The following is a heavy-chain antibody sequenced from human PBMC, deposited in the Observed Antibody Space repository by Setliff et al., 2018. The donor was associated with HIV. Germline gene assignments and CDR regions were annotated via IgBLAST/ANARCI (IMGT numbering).Heavy chain of an antibody. J-gene: IGHJ4*02. D-gene: IGHD4-17*01. CDR1: GFSFGDSA. Sequence: HPGGSLRLSCTSSGFSFGDSAMTWVRQAPGKGLEGVGLIRSQSYGETAEYAPSVKGRFTISRDNSRSITYLQMNSLKTEDTAVYYCTRTYGAGRLDYWGQGTLVTVSS. CDR2: IRSQSYGETA. V-gene: IGHV3-49*04. CDR3: TRTYGAGRLDY.